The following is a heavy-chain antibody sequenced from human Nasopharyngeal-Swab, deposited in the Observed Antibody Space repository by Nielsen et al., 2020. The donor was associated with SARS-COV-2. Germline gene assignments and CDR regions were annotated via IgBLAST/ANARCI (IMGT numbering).Heavy chain of an antibody. D-gene: IGHD3-22*01. J-gene: IGHJ4*02. CDR3: LRGDSRDY. Sequence: GESLKISCAASGFSFSTYTMNWARRAPGKGPEWLSSISDDSGAKYHADSVKGRFTIFRDNAKNSLFLEMNSLRAEDTAVYYCLRGDSRDYWGPGTLVSVSS. CDR2: ISDDSGAK. CDR1: GFSFSTYT. V-gene: IGHV3-21*01.